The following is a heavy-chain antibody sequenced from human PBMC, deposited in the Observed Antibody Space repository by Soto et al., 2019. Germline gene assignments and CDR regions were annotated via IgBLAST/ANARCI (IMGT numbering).Heavy chain of an antibody. V-gene: IGHV3-30-3*01. CDR3: AREIERLLGY. CDR2: ISYDGSNK. J-gene: IGHJ4*02. D-gene: IGHD3-10*01. CDR1: GLTFSSYA. Sequence: QVQLVESGGGVVQPGRSLRLSCVASGLTFSSYAMHWVRQAPGKGLEWVAVISYDGSNKYYADSVKGRFTISRDNSKNTLYLQTNSLRAEDTAVYYCAREIERLLGYWGQGTLVTVSS.